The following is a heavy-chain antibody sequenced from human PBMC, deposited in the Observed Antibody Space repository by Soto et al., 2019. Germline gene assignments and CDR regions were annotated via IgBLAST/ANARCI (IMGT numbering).Heavy chain of an antibody. CDR2: ISGSGGST. V-gene: IGHV3-23*01. CDR1: GFTFSSYA. Sequence: GGSLRLSCAASGFTFSSYAMSWVRQAPGKGLEWVSAISGSGGSTYYADSVKGRFTISRDNSKNTLYLQMNSLRAEDTAVYYCAKPPLGYCSGGSCRYWGQGTLVTVSS. D-gene: IGHD2-15*01. J-gene: IGHJ4*02. CDR3: AKPPLGYCSGGSCRY.